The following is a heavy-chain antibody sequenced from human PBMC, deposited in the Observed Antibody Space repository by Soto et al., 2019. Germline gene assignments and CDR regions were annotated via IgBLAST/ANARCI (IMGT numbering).Heavy chain of an antibody. D-gene: IGHD6-13*01. V-gene: IGHV3-30*18. CDR1: GLTFSNYA. CDR3: AKEQHQLGFDY. Sequence: QVQLVESGGGVVQSGRSLRLSCAASGLTFSNYAMHWVRQAPGKGLEWVAVISYDGSNKYYADSVKGRFTISRDNSKNPLYLQMSSLRPEDTAVYYCAKEQHQLGFDYWGQGTLVTVSS. CDR2: ISYDGSNK. J-gene: IGHJ4*01.